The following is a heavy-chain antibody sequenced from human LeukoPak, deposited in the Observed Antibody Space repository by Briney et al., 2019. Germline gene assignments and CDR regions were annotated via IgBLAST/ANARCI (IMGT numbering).Heavy chain of an antibody. CDR2: ISGSGGST. V-gene: IGHV3-23*01. CDR1: GFTFSSYS. Sequence: PGGSLRLSCAASGFTFSSYSMNWVRQAPGKGLEWVSAISGSGGSTYYADSVKGRFTISRDNSKNTLYLQMNSLRAEDTAVYYCAKEGYCSSTSCYAFDIWGQGTMVTVSS. D-gene: IGHD2-2*01. J-gene: IGHJ3*02. CDR3: AKEGYCSSTSCYAFDI.